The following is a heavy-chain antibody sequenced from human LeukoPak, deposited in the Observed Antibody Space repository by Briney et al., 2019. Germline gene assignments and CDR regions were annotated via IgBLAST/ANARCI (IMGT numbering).Heavy chain of an antibody. Sequence: QPGGSLRLSCAASGFSFSSYEMNWVRQAPGKGLEWVAYISSSGSTIYYADSVKGRFTISRDNAKNSLYLQMNSLRAEDTAVYYCAGDFGRPGATNAFDIWGQGAVVTVSS. CDR3: AGDFGRPGATNAFDI. D-gene: IGHD1-26*01. CDR1: GFSFSSYE. CDR2: ISSSGSTI. J-gene: IGHJ3*02. V-gene: IGHV3-48*03.